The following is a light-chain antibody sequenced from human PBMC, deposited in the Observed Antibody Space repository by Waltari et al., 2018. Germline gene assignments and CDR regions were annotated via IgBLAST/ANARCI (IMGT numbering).Light chain of an antibody. V-gene: IGKV2-28*01. Sequence: DIVMTQSPLSLPVTPGAPASISCRSSQSLLHRNGYNYLDWYLQKPVQSPQLLIYLGSNRASGVPDRFSGSGSGTDFTLKISRVEAEDVGVYYCMQALQTPWTFGQGTKVEIK. CDR2: LGS. CDR1: QSLLHRNGYNY. CDR3: MQALQTPWT. J-gene: IGKJ1*01.